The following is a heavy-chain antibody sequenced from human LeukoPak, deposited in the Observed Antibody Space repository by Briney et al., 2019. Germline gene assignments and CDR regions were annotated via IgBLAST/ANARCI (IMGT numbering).Heavy chain of an antibody. CDR1: GYTFTGYY. CDR3: ARDQATTVTSYYYYGMDV. Sequence: VASEKVSCKASGYTFTGYYMHWVRQAPGQGLEWMGWISPNNGGANFAQKFQGRVTMTRDTSISTAYMELSSLTSDDTAVYYCARDQATTVTSYYYYGMDVWGQGTTVTVSS. V-gene: IGHV1-2*02. D-gene: IGHD4-17*01. J-gene: IGHJ6*02. CDR2: ISPNNGGA.